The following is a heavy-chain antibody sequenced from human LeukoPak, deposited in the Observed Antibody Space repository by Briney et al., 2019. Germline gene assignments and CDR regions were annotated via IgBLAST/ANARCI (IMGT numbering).Heavy chain of an antibody. J-gene: IGHJ3*02. D-gene: IGHD3-22*01. V-gene: IGHV4-4*07. Sequence: PSETLSLTCSVSGGSINRYYFSWIRQSAGKGLEWIGRIYSNGSPDYNPSLNSRVTMSADTSKNQVSLKLYSMTAADTAVYYCARAHASGYFDVFDIWGQGTMVTVSS. CDR3: ARAHASGYFDVFDI. CDR1: GGSINRYY. CDR2: IYSNGSP.